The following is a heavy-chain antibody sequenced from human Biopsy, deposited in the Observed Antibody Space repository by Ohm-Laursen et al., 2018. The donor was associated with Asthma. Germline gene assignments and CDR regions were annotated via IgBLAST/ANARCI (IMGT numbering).Heavy chain of an antibody. V-gene: IGHV1-18*01. Sequence: GASVKVSCKTSGYTFNSVGITWVRQAPGQGPEWMGWISVYNGNTKVAQKLQDRVTMITDTSTSTAYMELRSLRSDDTAVYFCARAVDYSHYYGIDVWGQGTTVTVS. CDR1: GYTFNSVG. CDR3: ARAVDYSHYYGIDV. D-gene: IGHD3-10*01. J-gene: IGHJ6*02. CDR2: ISVYNGNT.